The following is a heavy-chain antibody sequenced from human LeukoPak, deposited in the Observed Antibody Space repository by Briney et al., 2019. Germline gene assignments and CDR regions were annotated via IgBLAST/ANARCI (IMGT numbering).Heavy chain of an antibody. V-gene: IGHV1-8*01. CDR2: MNPNSGNT. D-gene: IGHD5-24*01. CDR1: GYTFTSYD. J-gene: IGHJ4*02. CDR3: ALVEMATISPFDY. Sequence: RASVKASCKASGYTFTSYDINWVRQATGQGLEWMGWMNPNSGNTGYAQKFQGRVTMTRNTSISTAYMELSSLRSEDTAVYYCALVEMATISPFDYWGQGTLVTVSS.